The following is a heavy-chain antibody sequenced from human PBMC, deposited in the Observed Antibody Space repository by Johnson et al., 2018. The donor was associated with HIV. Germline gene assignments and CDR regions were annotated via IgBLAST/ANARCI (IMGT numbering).Heavy chain of an antibody. CDR1: GFTFSDYY. D-gene: IGHD3-22*01. Sequence: QVQLVESGGGLVKPGGSLRLSCAASGFTFSDYYMSWIRQAPGKGLEWVSYISSSGSTIYYADSVKGRFTISRDNSKNTLYLQMNSLRAEDTAVYFCAKEQPYYYDNRHAFDIWGQGTMVTVSS. CDR2: ISSSGSTI. J-gene: IGHJ3*02. V-gene: IGHV3-11*04. CDR3: AKEQPYYYDNRHAFDI.